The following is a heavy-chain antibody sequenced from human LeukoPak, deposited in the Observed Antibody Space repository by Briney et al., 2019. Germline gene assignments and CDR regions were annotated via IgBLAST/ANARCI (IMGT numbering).Heavy chain of an antibody. V-gene: IGHV4-4*07. J-gene: IGHJ4*02. Sequence: SETLSLTCAVYVGSFSGYYWSWIRQPAGKGLEWIGRIYTSGSTNYNPSLKSRVTMSVDTSKNQFSLKLSSVTAADTAVYYCARDTWGRYYFDYWGQGTLVTVSS. D-gene: IGHD3-16*01. CDR3: ARDTWGRYYFDY. CDR2: IYTSGST. CDR1: VGSFSGYY.